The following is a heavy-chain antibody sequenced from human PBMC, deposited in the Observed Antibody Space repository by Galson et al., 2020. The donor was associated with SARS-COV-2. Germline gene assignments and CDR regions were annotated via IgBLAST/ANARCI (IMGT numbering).Heavy chain of an antibody. V-gene: IGHV3-53*01. Sequence: GGSLRLSCAASGFTVSNSYMSWVRQAPGKGLEWVSTIYTGGSTSSADSVKGRFTISRDNSKDTLYLQMNGLGAEDAAEYYCARGRIGSTSSFDYWGQGTLVTVSS. D-gene: IGHD1-7*01. CDR1: GFTVSNSY. CDR3: ARGRIGSTSSFDY. CDR2: IYTGGST. J-gene: IGHJ4*02.